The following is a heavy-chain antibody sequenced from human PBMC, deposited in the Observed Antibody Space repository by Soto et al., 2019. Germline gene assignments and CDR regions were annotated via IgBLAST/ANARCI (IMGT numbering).Heavy chain of an antibody. CDR2: IWLDGINT. D-gene: IGHD3-22*01. CDR3: AQHHNYPDFSGHYCRDGGFDY. CDR1: GFTFRDFG. Sequence: QMQLVESAGGVVEPGRSLRRSCAASGFTFRDFGMHWVRQAPGKGLEWVAVIWLDGINTYYGESVKGRVIISRDNSRNTLYLQMSCLRAADTAMYFCAQHHNYPDFSGHYCRDGGFDYWVQGTLVTVSS. J-gene: IGHJ4*02. V-gene: IGHV3-33*01.